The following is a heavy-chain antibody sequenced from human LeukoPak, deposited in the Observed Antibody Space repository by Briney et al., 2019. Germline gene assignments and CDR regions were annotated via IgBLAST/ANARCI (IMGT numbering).Heavy chain of an antibody. J-gene: IGHJ4*02. CDR3: ARGPILSPHFDY. Sequence: SETLSLTCTVSGGSISNYYWSWIRQPPGKGLEWIGYIYYTGSTYYNPSLKSRVSMSVDTSKNQFSLKLSSVTAADTAVYYCARGPILSPHFDYWGQGTLVTVSS. CDR1: GGSISNYY. CDR2: IYYTGST. V-gene: IGHV4-30-4*01.